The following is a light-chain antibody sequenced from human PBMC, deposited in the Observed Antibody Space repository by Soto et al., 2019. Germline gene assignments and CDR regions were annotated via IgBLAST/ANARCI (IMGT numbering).Light chain of an antibody. CDR3: AAWDDSLRGLV. J-gene: IGLJ2*01. CDR2: SIN. Sequence: QSVLTQPPSASGTPGQRVTISCSGSSSNVGGNSVNWYQQLPGAAPKLLIYSINQRPSGVPDRFSGSKSGTSASLAISGLRSEDEADYHCAAWDDSLRGLVFGGGTKVTVL. V-gene: IGLV1-44*01. CDR1: SSNVGGNS.